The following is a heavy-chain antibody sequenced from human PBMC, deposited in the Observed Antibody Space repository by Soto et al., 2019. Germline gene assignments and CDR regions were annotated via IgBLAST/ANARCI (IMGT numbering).Heavy chain of an antibody. J-gene: IGHJ4*02. V-gene: IGHV3-30*04. D-gene: IGHD5-18*01. CDR3: AKATSAYTYGYSDF. Sequence: GGSLRLSCEVTGFTFRNYAMPWVRQAPGKGLEWVAVISHDGSSQYYADSMRGRFTISRDNTKTTLYLEINSLRTDDTAIYYCAKATSAYTYGYSDFWGQGTVVTVSS. CDR1: GFTFRNYA. CDR2: ISHDGSSQ.